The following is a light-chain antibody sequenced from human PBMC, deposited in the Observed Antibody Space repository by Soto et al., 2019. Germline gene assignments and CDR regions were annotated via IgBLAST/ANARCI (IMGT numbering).Light chain of an antibody. CDR1: QSVSSTY. V-gene: IGKV3-20*01. CDR2: GAS. Sequence: EIVLTQSPGTLSLSPGERVTLSCRASQSVSSTYLAWYQQKPGQSPRLLIYGASTRATGIPDRFSGSGSGTHFTLTISRLEPGDFAVYYCQHFGGTTFTFGQGTRLEI. CDR3: QHFGGTTFT. J-gene: IGKJ5*01.